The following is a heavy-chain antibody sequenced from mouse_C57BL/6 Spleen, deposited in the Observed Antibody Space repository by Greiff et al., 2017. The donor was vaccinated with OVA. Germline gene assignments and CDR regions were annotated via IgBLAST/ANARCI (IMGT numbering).Heavy chain of an antibody. Sequence: EVQLQQSGAELVKPGASVKLSCTASGFNIKDYYMHWVKQRTEQGLEWIGRIDPEDGETKYAPQFPGKATITADTSSNTAYLQLSSLTSEDTAVYYCARGGLRNYAMDYWGQGTSVTVSS. V-gene: IGHV14-2*01. CDR2: IDPEDGET. D-gene: IGHD2-2*01. CDR3: ARGGLRNYAMDY. CDR1: GFNIKDYY. J-gene: IGHJ4*01.